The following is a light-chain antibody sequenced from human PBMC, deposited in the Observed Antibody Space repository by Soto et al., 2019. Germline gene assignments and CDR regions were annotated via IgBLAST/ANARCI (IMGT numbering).Light chain of an antibody. CDR3: SSYTSSTTLYV. CDR2: DVS. J-gene: IGLJ1*01. V-gene: IGLV2-14*01. Sequence: HSALTQPASVSGSPGQSITISCTGTSSDVGGYNYVSWYQQHPGKAPKLMIYDVSNRPSGVSNRFSGSKSGNTASLTISGIQAEDEADYCCSSYTSSTTLYVFGTGTKVTVL. CDR1: SSDVGGYNY.